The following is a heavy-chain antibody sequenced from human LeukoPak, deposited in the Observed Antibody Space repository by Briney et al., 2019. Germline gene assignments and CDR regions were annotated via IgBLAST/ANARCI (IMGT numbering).Heavy chain of an antibody. CDR1: GFTFSSYG. J-gene: IGHJ4*02. V-gene: IGHV3-74*01. CDR3: ARATQYFRTTIDY. CDR2: INSDGSST. Sequence: QPGGSLRLSCAASGFTFSSYGMHWVRQAPGKGLVWVSRINSDGSSTSYADSVKGRFTISRDNAKNTLYLQMNSLRAEDTAVYYCARATQYFRTTIDYWGQGTLVTVSS. D-gene: IGHD1/OR15-1a*01.